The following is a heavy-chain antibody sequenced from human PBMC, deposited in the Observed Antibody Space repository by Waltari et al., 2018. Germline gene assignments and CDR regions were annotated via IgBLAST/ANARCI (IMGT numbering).Heavy chain of an antibody. J-gene: IGHJ5*02. V-gene: IGHV2-26*01. CDR3: ARIKNYYHSSGRYRDWFDP. CDR2: IFSNEEK. D-gene: IGHD3-22*01. Sequence: QVTLKASGPVLVKPTETLTLTCTVSGFSLSNARMGVSWIRQPPGKALEWLAHIFSNEEKSYSTSLKSSSTISRDTARSQVVLTMTNMDPVETATYYCARIKNYYHSSGRYRDWFDPWGQGTLVTGSS. CDR1: GFSLSNARMG.